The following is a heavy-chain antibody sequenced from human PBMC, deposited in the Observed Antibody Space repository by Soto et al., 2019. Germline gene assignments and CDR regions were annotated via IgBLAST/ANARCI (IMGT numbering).Heavy chain of an antibody. CDR3: ARDSSASGAQPGFDY. CDR2: INPNSGGT. Sequence: ASVKVSCKASGYTFTGYYMHWVRQAPGQGLEWMGWINPNSGGTNYAQKLQGWVTMTRDTSISTAYMELSRLRSDDTAVYYCARDSSASGAQPGFDYWGQGTLVTVSS. V-gene: IGHV1-2*04. J-gene: IGHJ4*02. CDR1: GYTFTGYY. D-gene: IGHD1-26*01.